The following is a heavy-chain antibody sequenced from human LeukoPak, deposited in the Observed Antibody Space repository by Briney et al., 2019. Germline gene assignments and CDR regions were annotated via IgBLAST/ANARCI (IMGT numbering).Heavy chain of an antibody. CDR3: ARSPTYYYDSSGYYSYDY. Sequence: KPSETLSLTCTVSGGSISSYYWSWIRQPAGKGLEWFGRIYTSGSTNYNPSLKSRVTMSVDMSKNQFSLKLSSVTAADTAVYYCARSPTYYYDSSGYYSYDYWGQGTLVTVSS. D-gene: IGHD3-22*01. V-gene: IGHV4-4*07. CDR2: IYTSGST. CDR1: GGSISSYY. J-gene: IGHJ4*02.